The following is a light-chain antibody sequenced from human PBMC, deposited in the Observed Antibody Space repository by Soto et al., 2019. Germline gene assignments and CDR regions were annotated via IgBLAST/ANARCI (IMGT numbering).Light chain of an antibody. CDR1: SSDVGGYNY. J-gene: IGLJ3*02. CDR3: SSYAASNNFYFV. Sequence: QCALTQPPSASGSPEQSVTISCTGTSSDVGGYNYVSWYQQYPGRAPKLMIYEVTKRPSGVPDRFSGSKSGNAASLTVSGLQAEDEADYYCSSYAASNNFYFVFGGGTKLTVL. CDR2: EVT. V-gene: IGLV2-8*01.